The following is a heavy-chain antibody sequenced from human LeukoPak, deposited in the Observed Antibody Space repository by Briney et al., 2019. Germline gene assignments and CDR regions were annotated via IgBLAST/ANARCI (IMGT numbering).Heavy chain of an antibody. CDR1: GFTFSSYW. D-gene: IGHD3-10*01. V-gene: IGHV3-7*04. CDR3: ARALYGSGSYEYFDY. CDR2: IKQDGSEK. Sequence: GGSLRLSCAASGFTFSSYWMSWVRQAPGKGLEWVANIKQDGSEKYYVDSVKGRFTISRDNAKNSLYLQINSLRAEDTAVYYCARALYGSGSYEYFDYWGQGTLLTVSS. J-gene: IGHJ4*02.